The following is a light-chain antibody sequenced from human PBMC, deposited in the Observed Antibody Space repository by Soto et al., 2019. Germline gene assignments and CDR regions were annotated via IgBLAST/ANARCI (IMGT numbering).Light chain of an antibody. CDR3: QQYNNWPYT. CDR1: QSVSSN. Sequence: EIVMTQSPATLSVSPGERATLSCRASQSVSSNLAWYQQKPGQAPRLLIYGASTRATGTPARFSGSRSGTEFTLTISSLQSEDFAVYYCQQYNNWPYTFGQGTKLETK. J-gene: IGKJ2*01. V-gene: IGKV3-15*01. CDR2: GAS.